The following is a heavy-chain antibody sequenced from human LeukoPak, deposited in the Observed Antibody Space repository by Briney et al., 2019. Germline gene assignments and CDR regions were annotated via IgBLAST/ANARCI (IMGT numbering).Heavy chain of an antibody. J-gene: IGHJ5*02. CDR1: GFTFKRYA. V-gene: IGHV3-23*01. CDR2: IGGGGYKV. CDR3: AEVSSGEHTFWSDFSQDKWFDP. Sequence: GGSLRLSCAASGFTFKRYAMTWVRQAPGKGLEWVSAIGGGGYKVFYADSVQGRFIIPRDISKQTLFLQMHSLGAADTAVYYCAEVSSGEHTFWSDFSQDKWFDPWGRGTLVTVAS. D-gene: IGHD3-3*01.